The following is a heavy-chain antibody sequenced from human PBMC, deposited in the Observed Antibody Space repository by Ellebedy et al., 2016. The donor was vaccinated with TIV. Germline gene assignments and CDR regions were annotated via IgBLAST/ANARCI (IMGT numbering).Heavy chain of an antibody. V-gene: IGHV3-33*08. CDR2: IWYDGSNK. CDR1: GFTFSSYG. J-gene: IGHJ4*02. Sequence: PGGSLRLSCAASGFTFSSYGMHWVRQAPGKGLEWVAVIWYDGSNKYYADSVKGRFTISRDNSKNTLYLQMNSLRAEDTAVYYCARGRRGPSLYCGGDCYPDDYWGQGTLVTVSS. D-gene: IGHD2-21*02. CDR3: ARGRRGPSLYCGGDCYPDDY.